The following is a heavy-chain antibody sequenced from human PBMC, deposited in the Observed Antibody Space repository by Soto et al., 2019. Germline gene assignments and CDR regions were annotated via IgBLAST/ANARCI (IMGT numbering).Heavy chain of an antibody. CDR3: AILDDEAHLDY. V-gene: IGHV4-39*02. CDR1: GASIGTTNYY. CDR2: ISFSGSP. J-gene: IGHJ4*02. Sequence: QVQLQESGPELVKPSETLSLTCTVSGASIGTTNYYWGWIRQPPGEGLQWIATISFSGSPYYHPSLLRRVTISADTSKNLFSLPQSSVTVTQSAVYSCAILDDEAHLDYWRRCNLVT.